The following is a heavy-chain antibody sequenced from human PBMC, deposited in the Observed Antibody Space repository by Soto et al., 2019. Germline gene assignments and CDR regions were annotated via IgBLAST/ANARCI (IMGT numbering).Heavy chain of an antibody. CDR2: ISAYNGNT. CDR3: ARDLYDFWSGYLMFDY. J-gene: IGHJ4*02. Sequence: GASVKVSCKASGYTFTSYGISWVRQAPGQGLEWMGWISAYNGNTNYAQKLQGRVTMTTDTSTSTAYMELRSLRSDDTAVYYCARDLYDFWSGYLMFDYWGQGPLVTVST. V-gene: IGHV1-18*04. D-gene: IGHD3-3*01. CDR1: GYTFTSYG.